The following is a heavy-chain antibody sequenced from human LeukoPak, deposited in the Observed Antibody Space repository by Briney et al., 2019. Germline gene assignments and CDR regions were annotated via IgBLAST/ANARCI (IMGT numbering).Heavy chain of an antibody. CDR2: ISWNSGSI. Sequence: GRSLRLSCAASGFTVDDYAMHWVRQAPGKGLERVSGISWNSGSIGYADSVKGRFTISRDNAKNSLYLQMNSLRAEDTALYYCAKGNWNDNGFDYWGQGTLVTVSS. CDR3: AKGNWNDNGFDY. J-gene: IGHJ4*02. D-gene: IGHD1-1*01. CDR1: GFTVDDYA. V-gene: IGHV3-9*01.